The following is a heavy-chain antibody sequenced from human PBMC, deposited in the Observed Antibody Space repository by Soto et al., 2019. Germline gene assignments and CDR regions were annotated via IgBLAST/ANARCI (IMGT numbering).Heavy chain of an antibody. V-gene: IGHV3-23*01. D-gene: IGHD3-3*01. CDR2: ISGSGGST. CDR3: AKALRGGRFLEWLLYYYGMDV. J-gene: IGHJ6*02. CDR1: GFTFSSYA. Sequence: EVQLLESGGGLVQPGGSLRLSCAASGFTFSSYAMSWVRQAPGKGLEWVSAISGSGGSTYYADSVKGRFTISRDNSKNTLYLQMNSLRAEDTAVYYCAKALRGGRFLEWLLYYYGMDVWGQGTTVTVSS.